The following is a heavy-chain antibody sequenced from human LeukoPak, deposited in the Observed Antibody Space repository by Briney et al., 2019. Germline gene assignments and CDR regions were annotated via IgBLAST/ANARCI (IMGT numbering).Heavy chain of an antibody. D-gene: IGHD3-22*01. J-gene: IGHJ4*02. V-gene: IGHV4-34*01. CDR3: ARGIPDYYDSSGLGY. CDR2: INHSGST. CDR1: GGSFSGYY. Sequence: SETLSLTCAVYGGSFSGYYWSWIRQPPGKGLEWIGEINHSGSTKYNPSLKSRVTISVDTPKDQLSLKLSSVTAADTAVYYCARGIPDYYDSSGLGYWGQGTLVTVSS.